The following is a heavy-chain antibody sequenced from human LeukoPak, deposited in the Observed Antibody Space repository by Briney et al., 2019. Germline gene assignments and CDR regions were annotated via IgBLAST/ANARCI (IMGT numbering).Heavy chain of an antibody. Sequence: SETLSLTCTVSGGSISSGGYYWNWIRQRPGKGLEWIGYIYDSGTTYSNPSLKSRVTISVDSSENQFSLQLTSVTAADTAVYYCARDNHYFDYWGQGTLVTVSP. CDR2: IYDSGTT. V-gene: IGHV4-31*03. J-gene: IGHJ4*02. CDR3: ARDNHYFDY. D-gene: IGHD1-14*01. CDR1: GGSISSGGYY.